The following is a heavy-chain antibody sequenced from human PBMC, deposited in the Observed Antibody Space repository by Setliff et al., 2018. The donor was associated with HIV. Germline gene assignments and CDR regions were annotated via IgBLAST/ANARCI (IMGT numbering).Heavy chain of an antibody. Sequence: SETLSLTCTVSSDSINGHWWSWIRQPPGKGLEWTGSIHYSGITHYNPPLNSRLTMSVDTSKNQVSLKLTSVTAADTAVYYCARYKCINFACVGFDIWGQGTVVTVSS. V-gene: IGHV4-59*11. CDR1: SDSINGHW. D-gene: IGHD3-9*01. CDR3: ARYKCINFACVGFDI. CDR2: IHYSGIT. J-gene: IGHJ3*02.